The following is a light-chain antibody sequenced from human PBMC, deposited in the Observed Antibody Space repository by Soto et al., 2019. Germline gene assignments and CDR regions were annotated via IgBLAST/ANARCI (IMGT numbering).Light chain of an antibody. CDR2: GTS. J-gene: IGKJ1*01. CDR1: QSVSSY. CDR3: QQYGTSPRT. V-gene: IGKV3-20*01. Sequence: EIVLTQSPATLSLSPGEGVTLSCRASQSVSSYLAWYQQKPGQAPRLLISGTSTRATGIPDRFSGSASGTDFTLTISRLEPEDFAVYYCQQYGTSPRTFGQGTRV.